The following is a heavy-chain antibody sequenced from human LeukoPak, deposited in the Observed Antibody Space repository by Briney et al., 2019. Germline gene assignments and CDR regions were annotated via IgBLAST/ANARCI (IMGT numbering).Heavy chain of an antibody. Sequence: SVKVSCKASGGTFSSYAINWVRQAPGQGLEWMGRIIPILGMANYAQRFQGRVTVTADKSTSTAYMELSSLTSDDTAIYYCARGRGSRTGSNGDYCDYWGQGTLVTVSS. D-gene: IGHD1-1*01. V-gene: IGHV1-69*04. J-gene: IGHJ4*02. CDR3: ARGRGSRTGSNGDYCDY. CDR2: IIPILGMA. CDR1: GGTFSSYA.